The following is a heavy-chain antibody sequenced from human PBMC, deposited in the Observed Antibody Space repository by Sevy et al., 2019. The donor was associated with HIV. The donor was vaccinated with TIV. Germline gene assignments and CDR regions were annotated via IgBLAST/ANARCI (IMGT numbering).Heavy chain of an antibody. CDR2: ISTGGGFT. J-gene: IGHJ4*02. CDR1: GFTFNSYA. CDR3: AKDFLSPNYNGTQFDF. D-gene: IGHD3-10*01. Sequence: GGSLRLSCATSGFTFNSYAMSWVRQAPGKGLEWVSTISTGGGFTYYADSVKGRFSISRDNFNNTLFLQVNSLRADDTAMYYCAKDFLSPNYNGTQFDFWGQGTVVTVSS. V-gene: IGHV3-23*01.